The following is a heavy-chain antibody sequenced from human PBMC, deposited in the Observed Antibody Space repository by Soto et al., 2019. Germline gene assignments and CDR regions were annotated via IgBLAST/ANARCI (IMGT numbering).Heavy chain of an antibody. V-gene: IGHV3-23*01. J-gene: IGHJ4*02. CDR2: ISGSGGST. CDR3: AKGGGSYHFDY. CDR1: GFTFSSYA. D-gene: IGHD2-15*01. Sequence: EVQLLESGGGLVQPGGSLRLSCAASGFTFSSYAMSWVRQAPGKGLEWVSGISGSGGSTYYADSVKGRFTSSRDNSKNTLYLQMNSLRSEDTAVYYCAKGGGSYHFDYWGQGTLVTVSS.